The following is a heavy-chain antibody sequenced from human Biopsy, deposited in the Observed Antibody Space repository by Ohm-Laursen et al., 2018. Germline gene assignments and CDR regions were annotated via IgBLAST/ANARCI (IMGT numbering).Heavy chain of an antibody. D-gene: IGHD1-26*01. V-gene: IGHV3-23*01. CDR1: GFPFHNYA. CDR3: AKADVFGTLSGANWFDS. CDR2: INAPGGKT. J-gene: IGHJ5*01. Sequence: GSLRLSCTASGFPFHNYAMNWVRQAPRKGLEWVSGINAPGGKTYYADSVKGRFTISRDNSKSTLYLQIHSLRAEDTAIYYCAKADVFGTLSGANWFDSWGQGTLVTASS.